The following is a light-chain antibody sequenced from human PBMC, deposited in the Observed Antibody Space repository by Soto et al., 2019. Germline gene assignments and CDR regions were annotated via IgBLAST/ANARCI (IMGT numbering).Light chain of an antibody. V-gene: IGLV1-44*01. Sequence: QAVVTQPPSASGTPGQRVTISCSGSSSNIGSNTANWYQQLPGSAPKLLIYSSDQRPSGVPDRFSGSKSGTSASLAISGLQSEDEADYYCGAWDVSLRGPVFGGGTKVTVL. CDR1: SSNIGSNT. J-gene: IGLJ3*02. CDR3: GAWDVSLRGPV. CDR2: SSD.